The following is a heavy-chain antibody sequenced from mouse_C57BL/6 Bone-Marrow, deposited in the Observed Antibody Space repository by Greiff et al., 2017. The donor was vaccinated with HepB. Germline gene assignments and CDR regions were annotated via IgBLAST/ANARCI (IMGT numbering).Heavy chain of an antibody. Sequence: DVKLQESGGGLVKPGGSLKLSCAASGFTFSDYGMHWVRQAPEKGLEWVAYISSGSSTIYYADTVKGRFTISRDNAKNTLFLQMTSLRSEDTAMYYCARRSYYYGSSFPFAYWGQGTLVTVSA. V-gene: IGHV5-17*01. D-gene: IGHD1-1*01. CDR2: ISSGSSTI. J-gene: IGHJ3*01. CDR1: GFTFSDYG. CDR3: ARRSYYYGSSFPFAY.